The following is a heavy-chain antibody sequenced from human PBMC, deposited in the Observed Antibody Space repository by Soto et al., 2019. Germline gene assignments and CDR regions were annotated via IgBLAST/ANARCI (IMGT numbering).Heavy chain of an antibody. D-gene: IGHD1-7*01. Sequence: DVQLVESGGGLVQPGRSLRLSCAASGFTFDDYAMHWVRQAPGKGLEWVSGISWNSGSIGYADSVKGRFTISRDNAKNSLYLQMNSLRAEDTALYYCAKDLLPTGTTPFDYWGQGTLVTVSS. J-gene: IGHJ4*02. CDR1: GFTFDDYA. V-gene: IGHV3-9*01. CDR3: AKDLLPTGTTPFDY. CDR2: ISWNSGSI.